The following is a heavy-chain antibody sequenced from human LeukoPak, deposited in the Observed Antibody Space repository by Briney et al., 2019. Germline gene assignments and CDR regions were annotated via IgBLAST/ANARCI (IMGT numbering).Heavy chain of an antibody. CDR1: VFPFSSYS. J-gene: IGHJ4*02. D-gene: IGHD5-24*01. CDR2: IISRSSNL. Sequence: NPGGSLRLSCAASVFPFSSYSMKWVPESPGRGLEWVSSIISRSSNLYHADSVKGRLTISRDNAKNSLYLQMNSLRAEDTALYYCARDGGVDGYNSYFDYWGQGTLVTVSS. V-gene: IGHV3-21*01. CDR3: ARDGGVDGYNSYFDY.